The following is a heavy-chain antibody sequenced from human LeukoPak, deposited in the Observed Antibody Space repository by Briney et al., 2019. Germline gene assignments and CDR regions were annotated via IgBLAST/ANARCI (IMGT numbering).Heavy chain of an antibody. CDR3: ARDSRFYDFWSGSYYGMDV. Sequence: ASVKVSCKASGYTFTSYGISWVRQAPGQGLEWMGWISAYNGNTNYAQKLQGRVTMTTDTSTSTAYMELRSLRSDDTAVYYRARDSRFYDFWSGSYYGMDVWGQGTTVTVSS. J-gene: IGHJ6*02. CDR1: GYTFTSYG. V-gene: IGHV1-18*01. D-gene: IGHD3-3*01. CDR2: ISAYNGNT.